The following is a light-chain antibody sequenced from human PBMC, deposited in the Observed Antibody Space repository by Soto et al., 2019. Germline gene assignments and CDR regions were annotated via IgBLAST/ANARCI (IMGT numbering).Light chain of an antibody. CDR2: GAY. V-gene: IGKV1-39*01. CDR1: QSITRS. Sequence: DVQMTQSPSFLSASVGDSVTITCRASQSITRSLNWYQQKPGKAPKLLIYGAYILQSGVPSRFSGSGSETDFTLTISSLPPEDFATYFCQQSYSPPPYTFGQGTKLEIK. CDR3: QQSYSPPPYT. J-gene: IGKJ2*01.